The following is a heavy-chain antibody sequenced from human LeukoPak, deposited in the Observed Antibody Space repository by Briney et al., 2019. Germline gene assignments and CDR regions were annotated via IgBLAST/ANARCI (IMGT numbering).Heavy chain of an antibody. CDR2: IRRDGRDE. Sequence: PGGSLRLSCAASGFTFNSYGMHWVRQAPGKGLEWVAFIRRDGRDEDYAAAVKGRFTVSRDNSRNRLYLQMNGLRPEDTALYYCAKDRDGGNFFFDYWGQGTLATVFS. CDR1: GFTFNSYG. CDR3: AKDRDGGNFFFDY. J-gene: IGHJ4*02. V-gene: IGHV3-30*02. D-gene: IGHD2-15*01.